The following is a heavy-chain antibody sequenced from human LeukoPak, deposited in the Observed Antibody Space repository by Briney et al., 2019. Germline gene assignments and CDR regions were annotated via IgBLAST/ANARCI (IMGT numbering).Heavy chain of an antibody. CDR3: ARVGSSGWYVHPTLDY. CDR1: GYTFSEYY. D-gene: IGHD6-19*01. V-gene: IGHV1-2*02. CDR2: INPTNGDT. Sequence: ASVKVSCKASGYTFSEYYIHWVRQAPGQGLEWMAWINPTNGDTNYAQKFQDRVTMTRDTSISTAYMELTRLISDDTDVYYCARVGSSGWYVHPTLDYWGQGTLVTVAS. J-gene: IGHJ4*02.